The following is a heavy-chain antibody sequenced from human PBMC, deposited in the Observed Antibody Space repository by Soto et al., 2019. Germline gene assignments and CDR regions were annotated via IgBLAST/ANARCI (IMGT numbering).Heavy chain of an antibody. Sequence: QEHLVESGGGVVQPGRSLRLSCVASGFIFSGFDMHWVRQAPGKGLEWVSHIWYDGSNKNYADSVKGRFTSSRDNSKNTLYLQMNSLRAEDTAVYFCARGGEYNWKYAFDIWGQGTMVAVSS. J-gene: IGHJ3*02. D-gene: IGHD1-7*01. CDR2: IWYDGSNK. CDR3: ARGGEYNWKYAFDI. CDR1: GFIFSGFD. V-gene: IGHV3-33*01.